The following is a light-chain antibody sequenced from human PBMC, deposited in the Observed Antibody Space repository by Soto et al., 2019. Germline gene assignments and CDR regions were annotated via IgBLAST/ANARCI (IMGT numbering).Light chain of an antibody. CDR1: QSVSSN. V-gene: IGKV3-15*01. J-gene: IGKJ4*01. CDR3: QQYNNWPPLT. CDR2: GAS. Sequence: EIVMTQSPATLSVSPGERATLSCRASQSVSSNFSWYQQKHGHAPRLLIYGASTRATGIPARFSGSGSGTEFTLTISSLQSEDFAVYYCQQYNNWPPLTFGGGTQVEIK.